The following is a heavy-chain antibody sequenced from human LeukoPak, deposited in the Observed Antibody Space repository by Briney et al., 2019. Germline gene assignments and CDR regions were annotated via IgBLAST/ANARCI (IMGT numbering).Heavy chain of an antibody. J-gene: IGHJ3*02. D-gene: IGHD6-13*01. CDR3: ARAAAAGDRKDAFDI. CDR2: INHSGST. CDR1: GGSFSGYY. V-gene: IGHV4-34*01. Sequence: SETLSLTCAVYGGSFSGYYWSWIRQPPGKGLEWIGEINHSGSTNYNPSLKSRVTISVDTSKNQFSLKLSSVTAADTAVYYCARAAAAGDRKDAFDIWGQGTTVTVSS.